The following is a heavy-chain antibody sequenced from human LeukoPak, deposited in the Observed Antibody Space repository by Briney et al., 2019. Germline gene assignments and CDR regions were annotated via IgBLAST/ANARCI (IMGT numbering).Heavy chain of an antibody. CDR2: IYYSGST. V-gene: IGHV4-39*01. CDR3: ARHQYYDSSGFLGY. Sequence: SETQSLTCTVSGGSISSSSYYWGWIRQPPGKGLEWIGSIYYSGSTYYNPSLKSRVTISVDTSKNQFSLKLSSVTAADTAVYYCARHQYYDSSGFLGYWGQGTLVTVSS. CDR1: GGSISSSSYY. J-gene: IGHJ4*02. D-gene: IGHD3-22*01.